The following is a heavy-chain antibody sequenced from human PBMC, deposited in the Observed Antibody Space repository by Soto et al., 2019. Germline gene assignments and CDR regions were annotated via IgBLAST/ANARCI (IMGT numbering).Heavy chain of an antibody. J-gene: IGHJ6*02. CDR3: AHRGADYRDNYYYYGMDV. D-gene: IGHD2-21*02. CDR1: GFSLSTSGVG. CDR2: IYWDDDK. Sequence: GSGPTLVNPTQTLTLTCTFSGFSLSTSGVGVGWIRQPPGKALEWLALIYWDDDKRYSPSLKSRLTITKDTSKNQVVLTMTNMDPVDTATYYCAHRGADYRDNYYYYGMDVWGQGTTVTVSS. V-gene: IGHV2-5*02.